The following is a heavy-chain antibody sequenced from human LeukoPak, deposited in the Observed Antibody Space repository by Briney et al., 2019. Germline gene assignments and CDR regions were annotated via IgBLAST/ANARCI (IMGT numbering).Heavy chain of an antibody. Sequence: PSETLSLTCTVSGGSISSYYWSWIRQPPGKGLEWIGYIYYSGSTNYNPSLKSRVTISVDTSKNQFSLKLSSVTDADTAVYYCASSSGYCSSTSCPRGYYYMDVWGKGTTVTVSS. CDR1: GGSISSYY. D-gene: IGHD2-2*01. J-gene: IGHJ6*03. CDR2: IYYSGST. V-gene: IGHV4-59*01. CDR3: ASSSGYCSSTSCPRGYYYMDV.